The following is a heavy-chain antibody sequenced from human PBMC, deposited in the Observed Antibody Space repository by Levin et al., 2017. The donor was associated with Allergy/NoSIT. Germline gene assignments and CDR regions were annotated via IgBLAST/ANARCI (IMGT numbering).Heavy chain of an antibody. Sequence: KISCKASGGTFSNYAISWVRQAPGQGLEWMGAIISIFDSAKYAQQFQGRVTITEDGSTSTAYMELSSLTSEDTAVYYCAREGVNYGMGVWGQGTTVTVSS. J-gene: IGHJ6*02. CDR1: GGTFSNYA. V-gene: IGHV1-69*01. CDR3: AREGVNYGMGV. CDR2: IISIFDSA.